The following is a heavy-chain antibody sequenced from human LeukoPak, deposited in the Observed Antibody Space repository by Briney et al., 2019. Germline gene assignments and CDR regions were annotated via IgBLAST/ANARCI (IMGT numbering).Heavy chain of an antibody. Sequence: GGSLRLSCAASGITLSDYWMYWVRQGPGKGLVHVSRIESDGSRTVYADSVKGRFTISRDNAKNTMYLQMNSLRAEDTAVYYCVRGGHKLDVETSRYYYGLDVWGQGTTVTVSS. CDR3: VRGGHKLDVETSRYYYGLDV. J-gene: IGHJ6*02. CDR2: IESDGSRT. V-gene: IGHV3-74*03. D-gene: IGHD2-2*03. CDR1: GITLSDYW.